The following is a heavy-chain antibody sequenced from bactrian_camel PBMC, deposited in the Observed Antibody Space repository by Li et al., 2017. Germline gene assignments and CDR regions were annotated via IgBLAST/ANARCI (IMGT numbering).Heavy chain of an antibody. Sequence: QLVESGGGSVQVGGSLRLSCEVARLAYERFMYCMGWFHQAPGKGLEWVAAIKNSGDSTYYADSVKGRFTISRDNAKNTLYLQLNSLKTEDTATYYCAKDRWAWSSSRYRYLEVWGQGTQVTVS. CDR2: IKNSGDST. CDR3: AKDRWAWSSSRYRYLEV. D-gene: IGHD6*01. V-gene: IGHV3S1*01. CDR1: RLAYERFMYC. J-gene: IGHJ2*01.